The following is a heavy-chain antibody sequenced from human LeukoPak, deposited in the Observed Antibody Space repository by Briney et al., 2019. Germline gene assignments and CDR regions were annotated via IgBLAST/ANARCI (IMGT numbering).Heavy chain of an antibody. J-gene: IGHJ3*02. V-gene: IGHV4-59*01. CDR1: GGSISSSY. CDR2: IYYSGTT. Sequence: SETLSLTCTVSGGSISSSYWTWIRQPPGRGLEWIGDIYYSGTTNYNPSLKSRVTISLDTSKNQFSLKLSSVTAADTAVYYCAREGDGGYHDASDIWGQGTMVTVSS. CDR3: AREGDGGYHDASDI. D-gene: IGHD2-15*01.